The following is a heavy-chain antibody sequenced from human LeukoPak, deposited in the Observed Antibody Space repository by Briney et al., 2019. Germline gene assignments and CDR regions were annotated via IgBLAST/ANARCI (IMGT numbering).Heavy chain of an antibody. CDR1: GGSFSGYY. V-gene: IGHV4-34*01. CDR3: ARGRRVNWARFDY. Sequence: PSETLSLTCAVYGGSFSGYYWSWIRQPPGKGLEWIGEINHSGSTNYNPSLKSRVTISVDTSKNQSSLKLSSVTAADTAVYYCARGRRVNWARFDYWGQGTLVTVSS. J-gene: IGHJ4*02. D-gene: IGHD7-27*01. CDR2: INHSGST.